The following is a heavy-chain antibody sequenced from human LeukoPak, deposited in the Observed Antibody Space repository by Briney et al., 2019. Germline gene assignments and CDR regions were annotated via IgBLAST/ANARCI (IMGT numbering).Heavy chain of an antibody. D-gene: IGHD3-22*01. CDR2: INPNSGGT. CDR1: GYTFTSYG. CDR3: ASSYYYDSSGYYYYYMDV. Sequence: ASVKVSCKASGYTFTSYGISWVRQAPGQGGEWMGWINPNSGGTNYAQKFQGRVTMTIDTSISTAYMELSRLRSDDTAVYYCASSYYYDSSGYYYYYMDVWGKGTTVTISS. V-gene: IGHV1-2*02. J-gene: IGHJ6*03.